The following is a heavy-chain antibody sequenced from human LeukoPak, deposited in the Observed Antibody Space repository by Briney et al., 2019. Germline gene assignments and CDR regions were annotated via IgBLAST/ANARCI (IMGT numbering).Heavy chain of an antibody. V-gene: IGHV3-9*01. D-gene: IGHD3-22*01. CDR3: ATGGSSGYFDFDY. J-gene: IGHJ4*02. CDR1: GFTFDDYA. CDR2: ISWNSGSI. Sequence: SGGSLRLSCAASGFTFDDYAMHWVRQAPGKGLEWVSGISWNSGSIGYADSVKGRFTISRDNAKNSLYLQMNSLRTEDAALYYCATGGSSGYFDFDYWGQGTLVTVSS.